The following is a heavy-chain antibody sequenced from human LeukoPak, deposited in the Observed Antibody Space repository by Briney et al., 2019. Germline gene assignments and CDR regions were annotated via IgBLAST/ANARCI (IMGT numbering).Heavy chain of an antibody. D-gene: IGHD4-17*01. CDR3: ARHKGTTANFDY. CDR1: GGSLSSSSYY. Sequence: SETLSLTCAVYGGSLSSSSYYWGWIRQPPGKGLEWIGSIYYSGSTYYNPSLKSRVTISVDTSKNQFSLKLSSVTAADTAVYYCARHKGTTANFDYWGQGTLVTVSS. V-gene: IGHV4-39*01. J-gene: IGHJ4*02. CDR2: IYYSGST.